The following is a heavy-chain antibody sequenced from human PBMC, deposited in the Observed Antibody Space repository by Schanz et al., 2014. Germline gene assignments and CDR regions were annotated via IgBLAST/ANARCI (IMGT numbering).Heavy chain of an antibody. Sequence: QVQLVQSGPEVKKPGSSVKVSCQAFGDTFSKYNIMWVRQVPGQGLEWLGRIMPLRGIGNNAWKFQDRLTITADKSMNITYMELSSLGTEDTAVYYCTRLRRADPNGFDVRGQGTTVTVS. J-gene: IGHJ6*02. CDR2: IMPLRGIG. CDR3: TRLRRADPNGFDV. D-gene: IGHD6-19*01. V-gene: IGHV1-69*02. CDR1: GDTFSKYN.